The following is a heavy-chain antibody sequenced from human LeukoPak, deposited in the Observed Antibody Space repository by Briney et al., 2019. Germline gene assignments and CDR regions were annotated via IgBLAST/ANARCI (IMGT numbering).Heavy chain of an antibody. Sequence: SETLSLPCTFSGGSISSSSYYWGWIRQPPGKGLEWIGSIYYSGSTYYNPSLKSRVTISVDTSKNQFSLKLSSVTAADTAVYYCAIYDYGDYGLYDYWGQGTLVTVSS. V-gene: IGHV4-39*01. J-gene: IGHJ4*02. CDR3: AIYDYGDYGLYDY. D-gene: IGHD4-17*01. CDR1: GGSISSSSYY. CDR2: IYYSGST.